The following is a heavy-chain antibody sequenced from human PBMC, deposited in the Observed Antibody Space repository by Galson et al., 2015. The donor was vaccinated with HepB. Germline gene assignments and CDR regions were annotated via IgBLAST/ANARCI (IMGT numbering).Heavy chain of an antibody. J-gene: IGHJ4*02. V-gene: IGHV1-18*04. CDR2: ITPNNSDT. CDR3: ARRALDY. CDR1: GYTFTNNG. Sequence: SVKVSCKASGYTFTNNGISWVRQAPGQGLEWMGWITPNNSDTKYAEKVQGRVTLTADTSTSTAYMELRSLRTDDTAVYFCARRALDYWGQGTLVNVSS.